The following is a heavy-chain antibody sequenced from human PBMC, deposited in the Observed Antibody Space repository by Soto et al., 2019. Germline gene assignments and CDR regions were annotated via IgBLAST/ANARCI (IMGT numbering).Heavy chain of an antibody. CDR1: GFIFSSYA. V-gene: IGHV3-23*01. CDR2: ISGSGGTA. Sequence: EVQLLESGGGLVQPGGSLRLSCAASGFIFSSYAMTWVRQAPGKGLEWVSSISGSGGTAYYADSVKGRFTISRDNSRNTLDLQISSLRAEDTAVYYCANLAGGWYEAFGIWGQGTMVTVSS. D-gene: IGHD6-19*01. CDR3: ANLAGGWYEAFGI. J-gene: IGHJ3*02.